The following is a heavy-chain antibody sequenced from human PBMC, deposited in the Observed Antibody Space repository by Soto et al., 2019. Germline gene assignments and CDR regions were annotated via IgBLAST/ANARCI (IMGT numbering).Heavy chain of an antibody. CDR1: GVSLTSGTYY. CDR3: AKGSSGYYDNFEY. J-gene: IGHJ4*02. Sequence: LSLTCSVSGVSLTSGTYYWSWIRQHPGKGLEWIGYIFYSGSTDYNPSLKSRVNISVDTSKNQFSLKPSSVTAADTAVYYCAKGSSGYYDNFEYWGQGTLVTVSS. CDR2: IFYSGST. D-gene: IGHD3-22*01. V-gene: IGHV4-31*03.